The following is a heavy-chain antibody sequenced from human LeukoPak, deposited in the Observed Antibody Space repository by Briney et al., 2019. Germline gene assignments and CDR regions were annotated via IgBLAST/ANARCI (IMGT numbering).Heavy chain of an antibody. J-gene: IGHJ6*02. V-gene: IGHV3-48*03. CDR2: ISSSGSTI. CDR1: GFTFSSYE. D-gene: IGHD3-9*01. Sequence: GSLRLSCAASGFTFSSYEMNWVRQAPGKGLEWVSYISSSGSTIYYADSVKGRFTISRDNAKNSLYLQMNSLRAEDTAVYYCARVPRMGDIFVWGQGTTVTVSS. CDR3: ARVPRMGDIFV.